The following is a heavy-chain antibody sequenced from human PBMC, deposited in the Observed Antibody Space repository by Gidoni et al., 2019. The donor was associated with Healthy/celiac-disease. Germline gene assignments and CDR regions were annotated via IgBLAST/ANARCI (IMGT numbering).Heavy chain of an antibody. CDR3: ARLEVLERDTIFGVVTYPGASFDY. CDR2: IYYSGST. J-gene: IGHJ4*02. CDR1: GGSISSSRYY. D-gene: IGHD3-3*01. V-gene: IGHV4-39*01. Sequence: QLQLQESGPGLVKPSETLSLTCTVSGGSISSSRYYWGWIRQPPGKGLAWIGSIYYSGSTYYNPSLKSRVTISVDTSKNQFSLKLSSVTAADTAVYYCARLEVLERDTIFGVVTYPGASFDYWGQGTLVTVSS.